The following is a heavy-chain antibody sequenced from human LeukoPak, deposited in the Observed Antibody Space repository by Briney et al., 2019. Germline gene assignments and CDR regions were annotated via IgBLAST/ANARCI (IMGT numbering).Heavy chain of an antibody. CDR1: GFTFSSYW. CDR3: ASYNTYYDILTGWNYFDY. J-gene: IGHJ4*02. V-gene: IGHV3-7*01. Sequence: PGGSLRLSCAASGFTFSSYWMSWVRQAPGKGLEWVANIKQDGSEKYYVDSVKGRFTISRDNAKNSLYLQMNSLRAEDTAVYYCASYNTYYDILTGWNYFDYWGQGTLVTVSS. CDR2: IKQDGSEK. D-gene: IGHD3-9*01.